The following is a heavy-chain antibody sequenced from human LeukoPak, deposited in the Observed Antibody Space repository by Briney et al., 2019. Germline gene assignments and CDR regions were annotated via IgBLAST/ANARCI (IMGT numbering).Heavy chain of an antibody. J-gene: IGHJ6*03. Sequence: SETLSLTCAVYGGSFSGYYWSWIRQPLGKGLEWIGEINHSGSTNYNPSLKSRVTISVDTSKNQFSLKLSSVTAADTAVYYCARRIRYCSSTSCYSFYYYYYMDVWGKGTTVTISS. CDR1: GGSFSGYY. CDR3: ARRIRYCSSTSCYSFYYYYYMDV. V-gene: IGHV4-34*01. D-gene: IGHD2-2*02. CDR2: INHSGST.